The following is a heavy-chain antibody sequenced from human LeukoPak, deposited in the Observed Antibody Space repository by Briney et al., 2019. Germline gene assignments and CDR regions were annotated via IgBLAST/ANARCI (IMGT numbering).Heavy chain of an antibody. CDR2: IYYSGST. CDR1: GGSISSSSYY. Sequence: SETLSLTCTVSGGSISSSSYYWGWIRQPPGKGLEWIGSIYYSGSTYFNPSLKSRVTISVDTSKNQFSLKLSSVTAADTAVYYCARRRVDAFDIWGQGTMVTVSS. J-gene: IGHJ3*02. V-gene: IGHV4-39*07. D-gene: IGHD3-10*01. CDR3: ARRRVDAFDI.